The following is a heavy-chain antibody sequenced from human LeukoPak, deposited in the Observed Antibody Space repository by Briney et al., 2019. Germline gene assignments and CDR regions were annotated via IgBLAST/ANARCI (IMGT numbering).Heavy chain of an antibody. CDR2: IYTSGST. CDR1: GGSISSGSYY. Sequence: PSQTLSLTCTVSGGSISSGSYYWRWIRQPAGKGLEWIGRIYTSGSTNYNPSLKSRVTISIDTSKYQFSLELSSVTAADTAVYYCAREDRYCSGGSCYSWGQGTLVTVSS. D-gene: IGHD2-15*01. V-gene: IGHV4-61*02. CDR3: AREDRYCSGGSCYS. J-gene: IGHJ4*02.